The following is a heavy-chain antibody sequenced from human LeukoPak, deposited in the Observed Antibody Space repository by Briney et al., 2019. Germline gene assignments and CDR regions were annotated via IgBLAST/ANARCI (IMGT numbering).Heavy chain of an antibody. J-gene: IGHJ4*02. CDR3: AKDIYGSGSWNYFDY. V-gene: IGHV3-9*01. D-gene: IGHD3-10*01. CDR1: GFTFDDYT. CDR2: ISWNSDFI. Sequence: GGSLRLSCAASGFTFDDYTMHWVRQAPGKGLEWVSGISWNSDFIGYADPVRGRFTISRDNAKNSLYLQMNSLRAEDTALYYCAKDIYGSGSWNYFDYWGQGTLVTVSS.